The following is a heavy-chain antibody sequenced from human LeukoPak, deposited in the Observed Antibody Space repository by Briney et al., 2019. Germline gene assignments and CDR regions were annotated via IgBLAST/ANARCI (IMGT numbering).Heavy chain of an antibody. CDR2: IYHSGST. D-gene: IGHD5-24*01. CDR1: GGSISSGGYS. Sequence: SETLSLTCAVSGGSISSGGYSWSWIRQPPGKGLEWIGYIYHSGSTYYNPSLKSRVTISVDTSKNQFSLKLSSVTATDTAVYYCARQRRVDLIYYFDYWGQGTLVTVSS. J-gene: IGHJ4*02. CDR3: ARQRRVDLIYYFDY. V-gene: IGHV4-30-2*03.